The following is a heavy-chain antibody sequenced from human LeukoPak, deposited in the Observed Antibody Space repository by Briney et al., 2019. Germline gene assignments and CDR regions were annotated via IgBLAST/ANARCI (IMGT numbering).Heavy chain of an antibody. Sequence: PGRSLRLSCAASGFTSSSYGMHWVRQAPGKGLEWVAVISYDGSNKYYADSVKGRFTISRDNSKNTLYLQMNSLRAEDTAVYYCAKAFALSYYYMDVWGKGTTVTISS. J-gene: IGHJ6*03. CDR2: ISYDGSNK. D-gene: IGHD2/OR15-2a*01. CDR3: AKAFALSYYYMDV. V-gene: IGHV3-30*18. CDR1: GFTSSSYG.